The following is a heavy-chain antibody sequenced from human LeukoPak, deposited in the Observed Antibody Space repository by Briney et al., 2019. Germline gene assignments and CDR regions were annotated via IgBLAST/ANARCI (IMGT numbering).Heavy chain of an antibody. J-gene: IGHJ4*02. CDR2: IIPIFGTA. V-gene: IGHV1-69*05. CDR3: ARDRASTAMAYFDY. D-gene: IGHD5-18*01. CDR1: GGTFSNYA. Sequence: SVKVSCKASGGTFSNYAISWVRQAPGQGLEWMGRIIPIFGTANYAQKFQGRVTITTDESTSTAYMELSSLRSADTAVYYCARDRASTAMAYFDYWGQGTLVTVSS.